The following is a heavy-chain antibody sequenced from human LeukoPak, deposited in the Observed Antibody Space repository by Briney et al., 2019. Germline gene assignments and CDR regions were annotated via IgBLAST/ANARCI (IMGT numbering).Heavy chain of an antibody. J-gene: IGHJ4*02. CDR1: DGSISNSY. CDR3: AYSYDGKVVPFDC. Sequence: SETLSLTCTVSDGSISNSYWNWVRQPPGKGLEWHGYIHSSGSTNYNPSLKSRITLSIDTSKNQFSLRLTSVTAADTAVYYCAYSYDGKVVPFDCWGQGSLVTVSS. CDR2: IHSSGST. V-gene: IGHV4-4*09. D-gene: IGHD4-23*01.